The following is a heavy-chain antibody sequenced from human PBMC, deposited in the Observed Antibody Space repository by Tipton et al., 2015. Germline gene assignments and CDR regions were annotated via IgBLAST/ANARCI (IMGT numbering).Heavy chain of an antibody. J-gene: IGHJ4*02. CDR2: IYSGGSP. D-gene: IGHD2-8*01. CDR3: AKDLLMVYESEV. CDR1: GFNVSTHY. V-gene: IGHV3-53*01. Sequence: SLRLSCTASGFNVSTHYMSWVRQAPGKGLEWVSIIYSGGSPFYADSVNGRFTISRDNSKNTLFLQMNSLRVEDTAIYYCAKDLLMVYESEVWGQGTLVTVSS.